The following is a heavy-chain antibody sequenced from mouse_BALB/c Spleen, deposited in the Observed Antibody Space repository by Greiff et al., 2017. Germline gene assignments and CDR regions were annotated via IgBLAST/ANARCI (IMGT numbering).Heavy chain of an antibody. Sequence: VQLQQSGAELAKPGASVKMSCKASGYTFTSYWMHWVKQRPGQGLEWIGYINPSTGYTEYNQKFKDKATLTADKSSSTAYMQLSSLTSEDSAVYYCARWLRRGGLDYWGQGTTLTVSS. CDR3: ARWLRRGGLDY. CDR2: INPSTGYT. J-gene: IGHJ2*01. D-gene: IGHD2-2*01. CDR1: GYTFTSYW. V-gene: IGHV1-7*01.